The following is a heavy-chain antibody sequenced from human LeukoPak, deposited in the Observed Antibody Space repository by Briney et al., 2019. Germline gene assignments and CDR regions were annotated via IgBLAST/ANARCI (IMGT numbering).Heavy chain of an antibody. V-gene: IGHV1-69*06. Sequence: SVKVSCKASGGTFSSYAISWVRQAPGQGLEWMGGIIPIFGTANYAQKFQGRVTITADKSTSTAYMELSSLRSGDTAVYYCALWFGELSAFDIWGQGTMVTVSS. CDR3: ALWFGELSAFDI. D-gene: IGHD3-10*01. CDR1: GGTFSSYA. CDR2: IIPIFGTA. J-gene: IGHJ3*02.